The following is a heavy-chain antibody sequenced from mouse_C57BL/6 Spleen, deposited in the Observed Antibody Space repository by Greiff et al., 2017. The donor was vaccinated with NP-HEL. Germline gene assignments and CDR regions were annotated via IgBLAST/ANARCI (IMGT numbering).Heavy chain of an antibody. Sequence: VQLQQSGPELVKPGASVKISCKASGYAFSSSWMNWVKQRPGKGLEWIGRIYPGDGDTNYNGKFKGKATLTADKSSSTAYMQLSSLTSEDSAVYFCARNRGITTYAMDYWGQGTSVTVSS. V-gene: IGHV1-82*01. CDR1: GYAFSSSW. D-gene: IGHD1-1*01. CDR3: ARNRGITTYAMDY. CDR2: IYPGDGDT. J-gene: IGHJ4*01.